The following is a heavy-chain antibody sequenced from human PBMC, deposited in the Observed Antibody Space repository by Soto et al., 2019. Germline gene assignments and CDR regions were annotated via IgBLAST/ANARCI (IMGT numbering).Heavy chain of an antibody. J-gene: IGHJ4*02. CDR1: GDSISSGGYY. Sequence: SETLSLTCTVSGDSISSGGYYWSWIRQLPGKGLEWIGYMYHSGSTYYNPSLKSRVTISVDTSKNQFSLRLSSVTAADTAIYYCASLPDWGSGSNWGQGTLVTVSS. CDR3: ASLPDWGSGSN. V-gene: IGHV4-30-4*08. D-gene: IGHD3-10*01. CDR2: MYHSGST.